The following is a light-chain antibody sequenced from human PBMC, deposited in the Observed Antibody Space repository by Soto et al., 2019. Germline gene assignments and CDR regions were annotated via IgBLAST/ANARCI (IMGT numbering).Light chain of an antibody. V-gene: IGKV1-13*02. Sequence: IQLTQSPSSLSASVGDRVTITCRASQDIRRALAWYQQKPGKAPNLLISDASSLESGVPSRFSGSGSGTDFTLSIISLQPEDFATSFCQQFTYPLTFGGGTKVELK. CDR1: QDIRRA. CDR3: QQFTYPLT. CDR2: DAS. J-gene: IGKJ4*01.